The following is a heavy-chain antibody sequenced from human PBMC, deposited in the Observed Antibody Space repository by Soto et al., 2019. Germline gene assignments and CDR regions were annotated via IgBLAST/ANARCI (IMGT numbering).Heavy chain of an antibody. V-gene: IGHV4-34*01. J-gene: IGHJ4*02. Sequence: QVQLQQWGAGLLKPSETLSLTCAVYGGSFSGYYWSWIRQPPGKGLEWMGEINHSGSTNYNPSLKSQVTISVDTSKTKFSLKLSSVTAADTAVYYYERGRRMFRGVIVPFDYWGQGTLVTVSS. D-gene: IGHD3-10*01. CDR1: GGSFSGYY. CDR2: INHSGST. CDR3: ERGRRMFRGVIVPFDY.